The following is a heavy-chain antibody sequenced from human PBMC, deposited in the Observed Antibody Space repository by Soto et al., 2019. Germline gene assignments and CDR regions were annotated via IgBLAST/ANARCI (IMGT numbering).Heavy chain of an antibody. CDR2: MNPNSGNT. CDR1: GYTFTSYD. Sequence: ASVKVSCKASGYTFTSYDINWVRQATGQGLEWMGWMNPNSGNTGYAQKFQGRVTMTRNTSISTAYMELSSLRSEDTAVYYCARDLVDGSGSYYYFDYWGQGTLVTVSS. CDR3: ARDLVDGSGSYYYFDY. J-gene: IGHJ4*02. D-gene: IGHD3-10*01. V-gene: IGHV1-8*01.